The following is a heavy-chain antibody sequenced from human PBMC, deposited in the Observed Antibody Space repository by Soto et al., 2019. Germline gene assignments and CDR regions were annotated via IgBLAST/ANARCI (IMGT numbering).Heavy chain of an antibody. J-gene: IGHJ6*03. D-gene: IGHD5-12*01. CDR2: IYYSGST. V-gene: IGHV4-59*01. Sequence: SETLCVTCTVAGGYIISYYWSWIMQPTGKGLEWIGYIYYSGSTNYNPSLKSRVTISVDTSKNQFSLKLSSVTAADTAVYYCARGGGYGRYYYYMDVWGKGTTVTVSS. CDR1: GGYIISYY. CDR3: ARGGGYGRYYYYMDV.